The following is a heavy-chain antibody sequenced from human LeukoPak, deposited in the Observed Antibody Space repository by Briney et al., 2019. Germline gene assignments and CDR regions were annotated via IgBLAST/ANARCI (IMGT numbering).Heavy chain of an antibody. J-gene: IGHJ5*02. CDR2: ITGNHGAT. Sequence: PGGSLRLSCAASGFNFSRFAMTWVRQAPGKGLEWVSSITGNHGATYNIDSVKGRFTISRDNSQNTLYLQMNSLRAEDTAVYYCTKDPNGDYVGAFDPWGQGTLVTVSS. V-gene: IGHV3-23*01. D-gene: IGHD4-17*01. CDR1: GFNFSRFA. CDR3: TKDPNGDYVGAFDP.